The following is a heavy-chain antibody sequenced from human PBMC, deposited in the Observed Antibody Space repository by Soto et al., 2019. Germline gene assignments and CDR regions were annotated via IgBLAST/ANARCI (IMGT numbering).Heavy chain of an antibody. D-gene: IGHD2-2*01. J-gene: IGHJ4*02. CDR1: GFTLSNYW. V-gene: IGHV3-74*01. CDR2: ISSDGSST. CDR3: ARVASCSSISCYSYFDS. Sequence: EVQRVESGGGLVQPGGSLRLSCAASGFTLSNYWMHWARQAPGKGLVWVSRISSDGSSTNYADSVKGRFTISRDNAKNTLQLQINSLRAMETAVDYCARVASCSSISCYSYFDSWGQGTLVTVSS.